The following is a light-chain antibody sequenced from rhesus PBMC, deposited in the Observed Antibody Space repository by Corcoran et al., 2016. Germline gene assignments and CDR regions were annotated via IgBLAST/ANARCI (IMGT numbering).Light chain of an antibody. CDR2: ETN. J-gene: IGLJ2*01. V-gene: IGLV7-80*01. Sequence: QAVVTQEPSLTVSPGGTVTLTCSSSDGEVTSGHFPHWFQQKPGQAPKTLIYETNIKLSRTPARFSGSLRGGKAALTISGAQPEDEADYYCWLHYSGVGSFGRGTRLTVL. CDR3: WLHYSGVGS. CDR1: DGEVTSGHF.